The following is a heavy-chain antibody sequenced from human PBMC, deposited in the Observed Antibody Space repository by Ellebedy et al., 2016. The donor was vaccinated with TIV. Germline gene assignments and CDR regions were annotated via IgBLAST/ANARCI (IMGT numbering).Heavy chain of an antibody. D-gene: IGHD3-22*01. CDR2: NRAYNGNT. CDR1: GYTFTSFG. V-gene: IGHV1-18*04. CDR3: ARVVPFYDDTSGYMHY. Sequence: ASVKVSCKASGYTFTSFGVTWVRQAPGQGLEWMGWNRAYNGNTNYVQKLQGRVNLTTETSMHTAYMELRSLRSDETAVYYCARVVPFYDDTSGYMHYWGQGTLVTVSS. J-gene: IGHJ4*02.